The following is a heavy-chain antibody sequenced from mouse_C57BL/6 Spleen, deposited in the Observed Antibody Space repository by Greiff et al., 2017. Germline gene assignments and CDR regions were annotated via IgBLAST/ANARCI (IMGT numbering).Heavy chain of an antibody. Sequence: QVQLQQPGAELVRPGTSVKLSCKASGYTFTSYWMHWVKQRPGQGLEWIGVIDPSDSYTNYNQKFKGKATLTVDTSSSTAYMQLSSLTSEDSAVYYCAKIDSSGPWFAYWGQGTLVTVSA. J-gene: IGHJ3*01. D-gene: IGHD3-2*02. V-gene: IGHV1-59*01. CDR3: AKIDSSGPWFAY. CDR2: IDPSDSYT. CDR1: GYTFTSYW.